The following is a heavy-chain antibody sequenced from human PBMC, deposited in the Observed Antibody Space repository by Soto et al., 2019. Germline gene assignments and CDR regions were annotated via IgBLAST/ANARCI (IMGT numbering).Heavy chain of an antibody. D-gene: IGHD3-22*01. V-gene: IGHV3-11*01. CDR2: ISSSGSTI. CDR3: ARDVAYYYDSSGYYFDY. CDR1: GFTFSDYY. J-gene: IGHJ4*02. Sequence: GGSLRLSCAASGFTFSDYYMSWIRQAPGKGLEWVSYISSSGSTIYYADSVKGRFTISRDNAKNSLYLQMNSLRAEDTDVYYCARDVAYYYDSSGYYFDYWGQGTLVTVSS.